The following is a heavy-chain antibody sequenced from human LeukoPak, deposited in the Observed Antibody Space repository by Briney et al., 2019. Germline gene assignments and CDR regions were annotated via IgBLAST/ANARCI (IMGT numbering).Heavy chain of an antibody. Sequence: GASVTVSCKGSVYTFTCYYMHWVRQAPGQGLEWMAWINPNSGATNYAQRFQGRVTVTSDTSISTAYMELSSLESDDTAVYYCVRDLMTTQTWDFDYWGQGTLVSVSS. D-gene: IGHD3-16*01. CDR1: VYTFTCYY. J-gene: IGHJ4*02. V-gene: IGHV1-2*02. CDR2: INPNSGAT. CDR3: VRDLMTTQTWDFDY.